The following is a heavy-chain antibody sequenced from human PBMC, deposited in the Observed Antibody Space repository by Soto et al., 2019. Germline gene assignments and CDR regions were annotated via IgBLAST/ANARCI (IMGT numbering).Heavy chain of an antibody. Sequence: QVQLQQWGAGLLKPSETLSLTCAVYGGSFSGYYWSWVRQSARKGLEWIGEINHSGSANYNPSLQSRVALSIDASKSQFSLKLTSVTAADTAVYYCARGSGWYIDYYFTLDVWGQGTTVTVSS. J-gene: IGHJ6*02. CDR1: GGSFSGYY. CDR3: ARGSGWYIDYYFTLDV. CDR2: INHSGSA. D-gene: IGHD6-19*01. V-gene: IGHV4-34*02.